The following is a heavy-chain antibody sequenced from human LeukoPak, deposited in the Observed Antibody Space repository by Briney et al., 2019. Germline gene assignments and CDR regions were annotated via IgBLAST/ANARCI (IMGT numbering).Heavy chain of an antibody. Sequence: RASETLSLTCTVSGGSISSYYWSWIRQPAGKGLEWIGRIYTSGSTYYNPSLKSRVTISVDTSKNQFSLKLSSVTAADTTVYYCARIHYGGNYGHYYYYMDVWGKGTTVTIAS. CDR1: GGSISSYY. CDR3: ARIHYGGNYGHYYYYMDV. J-gene: IGHJ6*03. V-gene: IGHV4-4*07. CDR2: IYTSGST. D-gene: IGHD4-23*01.